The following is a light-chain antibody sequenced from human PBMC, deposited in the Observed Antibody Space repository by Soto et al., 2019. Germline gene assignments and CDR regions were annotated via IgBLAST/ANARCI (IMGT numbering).Light chain of an antibody. CDR2: DAS. CDR3: QQYDYLWT. CDR1: QDISNY. V-gene: IGKV1-33*01. J-gene: IGKJ1*01. Sequence: DIQMTQSPSSLSASVGDRVTITCQASQDISNYLNWYQQKPGKAPKLLIYDASNLEIGVPSRFSGSGFGTDFTFTISSLQPEDIATYYCQQYDYLWTFGQGTKVEIK.